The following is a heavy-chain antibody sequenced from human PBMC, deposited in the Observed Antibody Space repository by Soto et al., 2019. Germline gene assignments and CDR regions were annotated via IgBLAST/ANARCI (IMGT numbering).Heavy chain of an antibody. D-gene: IGHD3-22*01. CDR3: ARDNYDSSGYYYITHYYFDY. CDR2: IWYDGSNK. CDR1: GFTFSSYG. Sequence: GSLRLSCAASGFTFSSYGMHWVRQAPGKGLEWVAVIWYDGSNKYYADSVKGRFTISRDNSKNTLYLQMNSLRAEDTAVYYCARDNYDSSGYYYITHYYFDYWGQGTLVTVSS. V-gene: IGHV3-33*01. J-gene: IGHJ4*02.